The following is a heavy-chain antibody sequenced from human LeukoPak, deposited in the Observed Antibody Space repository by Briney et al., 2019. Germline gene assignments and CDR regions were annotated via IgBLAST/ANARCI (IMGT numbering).Heavy chain of an antibody. J-gene: IGHJ4*02. CDR2: IYSGGST. CDR1: GFTFNSYN. CDR3: ARASSGYDYL. Sequence: GGSLRLSCAASGFTFNSYNMNWVRQAPGKGLEWVSVIYSGGSTYYADSVKGRFTISRDNSKNTLYLQMNSLRAEDTAVYYCARASSGYDYLGGQGTLVTVSS. V-gene: IGHV3-66*01. D-gene: IGHD5-12*01.